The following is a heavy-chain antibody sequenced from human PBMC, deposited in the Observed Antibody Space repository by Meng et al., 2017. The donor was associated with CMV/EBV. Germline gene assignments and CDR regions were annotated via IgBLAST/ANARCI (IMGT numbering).Heavy chain of an antibody. D-gene: IGHD1-20*01. CDR2: IIPIFGTA. CDR3: ASVTGIGWWYFDL. J-gene: IGHJ2*01. CDR1: GGTFSSYA. V-gene: IGHV1-69*12. Sequence: QGRLVASGAEVKKPGRSVKFSCKASGGTFSSYAISWVRQAPGQGLEWMGGIIPIFGTANYAQKFQGRVTITADESTSTAYMELSSLRSEDTAVYYCASVTGIGWWYFDLWGRGTLVTVSS.